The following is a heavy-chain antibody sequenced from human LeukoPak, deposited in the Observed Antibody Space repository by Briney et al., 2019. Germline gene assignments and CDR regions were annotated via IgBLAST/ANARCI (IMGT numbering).Heavy chain of an antibody. Sequence: PSETLSLTCTVSGDSISSTNYYWGWIRQPPGKGLEWIGSIYYSGSTNYNPSLKSRVTISVDTSKNQFSLKLSSVTAADTAVYYCARSITGYYTRPPYYYYYMDVWGKGTTVTISS. V-gene: IGHV4-39*07. J-gene: IGHJ6*03. CDR2: IYYSGST. CDR1: GDSISSTNYY. CDR3: ARSITGYYTRPPYYYYYMDV. D-gene: IGHD3/OR15-3a*01.